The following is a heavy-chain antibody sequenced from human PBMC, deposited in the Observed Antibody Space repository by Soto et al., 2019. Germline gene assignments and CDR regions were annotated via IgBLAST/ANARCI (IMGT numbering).Heavy chain of an antibody. CDR1: GYDFNTNW. CDR2: MYPGDSDT. Sequence: GESLKISCRGSGYDFNTNWFGWVRQLPGRGLEWVGIMYPGDSDTRLHPSLQGHVTLSADVTVSTAFLQWRTLKTSDSGMYFCARLPRDGNKTSCYYADHWGQGTSVTVSS. J-gene: IGHJ4*02. V-gene: IGHV5-51*01. D-gene: IGHD3-22*01. CDR3: ARLPRDGNKTSCYYADH.